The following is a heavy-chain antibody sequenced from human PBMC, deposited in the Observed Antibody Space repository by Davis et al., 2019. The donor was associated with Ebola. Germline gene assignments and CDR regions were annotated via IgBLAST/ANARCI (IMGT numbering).Heavy chain of an antibody. V-gene: IGHV5-51*01. D-gene: IGHD2-8*02. Sequence: GESLKISCKGSGYGFTNYWIGWVRQMPGKGLDWMGIIYTGDSDTRYSPSFRGQVTISADKSTKTAFLQWSSLKASDTAMYYCASLRRTITGMDDSFDIWGQGTMVTVSS. CDR1: GYGFTNYW. J-gene: IGHJ3*02. CDR2: IYTGDSDT. CDR3: ASLRRTITGMDDSFDI.